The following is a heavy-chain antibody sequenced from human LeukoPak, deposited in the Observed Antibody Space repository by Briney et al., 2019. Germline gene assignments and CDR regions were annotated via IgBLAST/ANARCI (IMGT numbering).Heavy chain of an antibody. Sequence: PGGSLRLSCAGSGFIFSNYEMNWVRRAPGKGLEWVSYISSTGGDIYYADSVKGRFTISRDNAEKSVYLQMNSLRAEDTAVYYCARDLPTGTYRAYFDNWGQGTLVTVSS. V-gene: IGHV3-48*03. CDR2: ISSTGGDI. CDR1: GFIFSNYE. J-gene: IGHJ4*02. CDR3: ARDLPTGTYRAYFDN. D-gene: IGHD1-26*01.